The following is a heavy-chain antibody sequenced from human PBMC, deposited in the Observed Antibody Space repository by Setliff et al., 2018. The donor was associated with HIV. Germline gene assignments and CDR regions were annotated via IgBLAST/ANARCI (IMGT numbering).Heavy chain of an antibody. Sequence: SETLSLTCAVSGVSISSQYWSWIRQPPGKGLEWIGYISYSGSTNYNPSLKSRVTLSVKTSKNQFSLKLNSVTAADTAVYYCARDYSDHSYYRPGIYYFYYLEVWGTGTTVAVSS. CDR2: ISYSGST. J-gene: IGHJ6*03. CDR3: ARDYSDHSYYRPGIYYFYYLEV. CDR1: GVSISSQY. V-gene: IGHV4-59*11. D-gene: IGHD3-10*01.